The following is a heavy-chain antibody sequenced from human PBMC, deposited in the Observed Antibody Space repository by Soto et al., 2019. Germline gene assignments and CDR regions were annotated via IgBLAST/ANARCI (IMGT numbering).Heavy chain of an antibody. Sequence: QVQLVQSGAEMKKPGASVKLSCKTSGINYNTYAIHWVRQAPGQGLEWMGWINAGNGDTRYSQNFQGRVTLTRDTSAGTVDMDLDSRKSEDTGVYYGARAISGYVTWGQGTLVTVSS. CDR1: GINYNTYA. CDR3: ARAISGYVT. V-gene: IGHV1-3*01. D-gene: IGHD5-12*01. CDR2: INAGNGDT. J-gene: IGHJ4*02.